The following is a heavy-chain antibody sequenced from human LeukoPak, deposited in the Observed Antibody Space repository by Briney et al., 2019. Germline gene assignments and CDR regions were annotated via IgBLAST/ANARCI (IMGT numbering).Heavy chain of an antibody. CDR2: ISGSGGST. V-gene: IGHV3-23*01. Sequence: GGSLRLSCAASGFTFSSYAMSWVRQAPGKGLEWVSAISGSGGSTYYADSVKGRFTISRDNSENMLYLQMNSLRAEDTAVYYCAQDLSYIGLDNWGQGTLVTVSS. J-gene: IGHJ4*02. D-gene: IGHD2-15*01. CDR1: GFTFSSYA. CDR3: AQDLSYIGLDN.